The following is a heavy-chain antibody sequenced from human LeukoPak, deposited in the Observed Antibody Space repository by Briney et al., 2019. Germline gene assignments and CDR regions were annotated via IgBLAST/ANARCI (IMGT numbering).Heavy chain of an antibody. CDR1: GFTFSNYW. CDR3: ARVWAAGDY. V-gene: IGHV3-48*04. Sequence: GGSLRLSCAASGFTFSNYWMGWVRQAPGKGLEWVSYISSSGSTIYYADSVKGRFTISRDNAKNSLYLQMNSLRAEDTAVYYCARVWAAGDYWGQGTLVTVSS. D-gene: IGHD6-13*01. J-gene: IGHJ4*02. CDR2: ISSSGSTI.